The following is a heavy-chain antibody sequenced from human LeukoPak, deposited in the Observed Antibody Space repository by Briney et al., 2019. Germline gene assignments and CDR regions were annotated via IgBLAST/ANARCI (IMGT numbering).Heavy chain of an antibody. J-gene: IGHJ4*02. V-gene: IGHV4-4*07. Sequence: PSETLSLACTVSGGSISSYYWSWIRQPAGKGLEWIGRIYTSGSANYNPSLKSRVTMSVDTSKNQFSLKLSSVTAADTAVYYCARDFGVGCSSTSCYLDTYYFDYWGQGTLVTVSS. CDR1: GGSISSYY. CDR3: ARDFGVGCSSTSCYLDTYYFDY. D-gene: IGHD2-2*01. CDR2: IYTSGSA.